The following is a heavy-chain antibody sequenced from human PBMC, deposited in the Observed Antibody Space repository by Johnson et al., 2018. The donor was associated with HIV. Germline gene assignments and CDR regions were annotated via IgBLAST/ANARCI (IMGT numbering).Heavy chain of an antibody. V-gene: IGHV3-30*19. Sequence: QVQLVESGGGLVKPGGSLRLSCAASGFTFSSYGMHWVRQAPGKGLEWVAVIWYDGSNKYYADSVKGRFTISRDNSKNTLYLQMNSLRAEDTAVYYCARDQAPYYYDSSGSDAFDIWGQGTMVTVSS. CDR3: ARDQAPYYYDSSGSDAFDI. J-gene: IGHJ3*02. CDR1: GFTFSSYG. D-gene: IGHD3-22*01. CDR2: IWYDGSNK.